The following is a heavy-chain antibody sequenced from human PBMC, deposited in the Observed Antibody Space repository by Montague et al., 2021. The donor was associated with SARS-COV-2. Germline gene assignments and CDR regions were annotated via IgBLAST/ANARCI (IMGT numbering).Heavy chain of an antibody. CDR3: ARLRDGVVPSPILGVGPYYSYYYMDV. D-gene: IGHD3-10*01. CDR1: GTSFSGYY. CDR2: INHGGST. Sequence: SETLSLTCAVHGTSFSGYYWNWIRQPPGEGLEWIGEINHGGSTKYSPSLKSRLTISADTSKNQFSLKLTSVAAADTAVYYCARLRDGVVPSPILGVGPYYSYYYMDVWGRGTTVTVSS. V-gene: IGHV4-34*01. J-gene: IGHJ6*03.